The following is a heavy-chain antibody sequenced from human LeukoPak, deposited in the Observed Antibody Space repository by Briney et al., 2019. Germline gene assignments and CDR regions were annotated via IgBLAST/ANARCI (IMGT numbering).Heavy chain of an antibody. CDR2: IIPIFGTA. Sequence: SVKVSCKASGGTFSSYAISWVRQAPGQGLEWMGGIIPIFGTANYAQKFQGRVTITTDESTSTAYMELSSLRSEDTAVYYCARGITMVRGAQRYYFDYWGQGTLVTLSS. CDR1: GGTFSSYA. D-gene: IGHD3-10*01. CDR3: ARGITMVRGAQRYYFDY. V-gene: IGHV1-69*05. J-gene: IGHJ4*02.